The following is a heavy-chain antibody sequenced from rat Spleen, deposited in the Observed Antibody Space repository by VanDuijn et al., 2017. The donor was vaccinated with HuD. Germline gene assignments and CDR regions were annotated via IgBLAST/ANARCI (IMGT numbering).Heavy chain of an antibody. CDR3: VRLMMVLIITGVMDA. D-gene: IGHD1-12*02. CDR1: GFTFSDYF. V-gene: IGHV5-20*01. Sequence: EVQLVESGGGLVQPGRSLKLSCAASGFTFSDYFMAWVRQAPTKGLDWVASISYDGDSTSYRDSVKGRFTISRDNAKSSLYLQMDSLTSEDMATYYCVRLMMVLIITGVMDAWGQGASVTVSS. CDR2: ISYDGDST. J-gene: IGHJ4*01.